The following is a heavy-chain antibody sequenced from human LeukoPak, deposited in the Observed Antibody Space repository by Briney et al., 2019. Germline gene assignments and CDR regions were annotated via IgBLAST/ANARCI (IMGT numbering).Heavy chain of an antibody. Sequence: LSLTCTVSDGSMSPYYWSWISQAPGKGLEWVSYISSSGDTIYYADSVKGRFTISRDNAKNSLYLQMNSLRAEDTAVYYCARDPCSTTSCHSYYYYMDVWGKGTTVTVSS. V-gene: IGHV3-11*04. J-gene: IGHJ6*03. D-gene: IGHD2-2*01. CDR1: DGSMSPYY. CDR3: ARDPCSTTSCHSYYYYMDV. CDR2: ISSSGDTI.